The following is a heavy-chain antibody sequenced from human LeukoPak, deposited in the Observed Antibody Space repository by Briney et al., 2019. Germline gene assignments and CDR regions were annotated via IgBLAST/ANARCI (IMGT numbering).Heavy chain of an antibody. D-gene: IGHD2-2*01. Sequence: GGSLRLSCAPSGFTFSSYAVHWVRQAPGKGLEWVAVISYDGSNNYYTDSVKGRFTISRDNSKNTLYLQMNSLRAEDTAVYYCVLGGGYCTSTSCYSARGFDFWGQGTLVTVSS. V-gene: IGHV3-30*04. CDR1: GFTFSSYA. J-gene: IGHJ4*02. CDR3: VLGGGYCTSTSCYSARGFDF. CDR2: ISYDGSNN.